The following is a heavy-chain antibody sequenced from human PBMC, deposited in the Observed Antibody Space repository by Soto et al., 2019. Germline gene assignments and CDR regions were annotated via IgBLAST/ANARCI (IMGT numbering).Heavy chain of an antibody. CDR2: FANYNGNQ. CDR1: GYRFIDYG. D-gene: IGHD3-10*01. V-gene: IGHV1-18*01. CDR3: AREGYYSGSGTYSPPRYYGMDA. J-gene: IGHJ6*02. Sequence: QVRLEQSGAEVKQPGASVKVSCKASGYRFIDYGITWVRRPPGQGLGGRGGFANYNGNQHYGKKFKARVTMTTDTSTRTAYMELKSLRSDDTAVYFCAREGYYSGSGTYSPPRYYGMDAWGQGTTVTVSS.